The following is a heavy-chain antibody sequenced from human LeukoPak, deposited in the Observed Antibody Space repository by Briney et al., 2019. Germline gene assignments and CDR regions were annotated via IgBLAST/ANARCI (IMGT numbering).Heavy chain of an antibody. Sequence: GGSLRLSCAASGFTFSSYSMNWVRQAPGKGLEWVSYISSSSSTIYYADSVKGRFTISRDNAKNSLYLQMNSLRAEDTAVYYCARDRAAGVVVPAATDLYYYYDMDVWGQGTTVTVSS. CDR3: ARDRAAGVVVPAATDLYYYYDMDV. CDR1: GFTFSSYS. V-gene: IGHV3-48*01. D-gene: IGHD2-2*01. J-gene: IGHJ6*02. CDR2: ISSSSSTI.